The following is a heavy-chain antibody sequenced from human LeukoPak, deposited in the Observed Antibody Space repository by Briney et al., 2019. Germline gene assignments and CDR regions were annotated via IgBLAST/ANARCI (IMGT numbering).Heavy chain of an antibody. Sequence: SETLSLTCAVYGGSFSGYYWSWVRQPPGKGLEWIGEINHSGSTNYNPSLKSRVTISVDTSKNQFSLKLSSVTAADTAVYYCARHHKYGSYDYVWGSYRYRRGAFDIWGQGTMVTVSS. CDR2: INHSGST. J-gene: IGHJ3*02. CDR1: GGSFSGYY. D-gene: IGHD3-16*02. CDR3: ARHHKYGSYDYVWGSYRYRRGAFDI. V-gene: IGHV4-34*01.